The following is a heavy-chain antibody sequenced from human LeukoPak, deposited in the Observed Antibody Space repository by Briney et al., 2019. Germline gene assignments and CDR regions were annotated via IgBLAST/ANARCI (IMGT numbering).Heavy chain of an antibody. J-gene: IGHJ6*02. CDR1: GFSLSNYW. V-gene: IGHV3-7*01. D-gene: IGHD3-10*01. Sequence: AGGSLRLPCAASGFSLSNYWMSWVRQAPGKGLEWVANINQDGSDKYSVDSVMGRFTISKDNAKNSVYLQMNSLRPEDTAIYYCAWYGVTHGLDVWGQGTTVTVSS. CDR3: AWYGVTHGLDV. CDR2: INQDGSDK.